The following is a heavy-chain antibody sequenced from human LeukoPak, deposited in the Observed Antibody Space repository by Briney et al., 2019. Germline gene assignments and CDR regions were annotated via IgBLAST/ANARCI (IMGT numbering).Heavy chain of an antibody. CDR3: ARDYGGDYYFDY. CDR1: GVSITSTYYY. Sequence: SETLSLTCTVSGVSITSTYYYWGWIRQPPGKGLEWIGNIYHSGSTYYNPSLKSRVTISVDTSKNQFSLKLSSVTAADTAVYYCARDYGGDYYFDYWGQGTLVTVSS. D-gene: IGHD4-23*01. CDR2: IYHSGST. V-gene: IGHV4-39*07. J-gene: IGHJ4*02.